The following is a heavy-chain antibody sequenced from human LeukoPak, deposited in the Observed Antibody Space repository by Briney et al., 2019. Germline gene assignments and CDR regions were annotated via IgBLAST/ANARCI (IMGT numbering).Heavy chain of an antibody. D-gene: IGHD4-23*01. CDR2: IYHSGST. J-gene: IGHJ4*02. CDR1: GGSISSGDYY. CDR3: ASHSPTTVVTTYYFDY. Sequence: SETLSLTCTVSGGSISSGDYYWGWIRQPPGKGLEWIGSIYHSGSTYYNPSLKSRVTISVDTSKNQFSLKLSSVTAADTAVYYCASHSPTTVVTTYYFDYWGQGTLVTVSS. V-gene: IGHV4-39*07.